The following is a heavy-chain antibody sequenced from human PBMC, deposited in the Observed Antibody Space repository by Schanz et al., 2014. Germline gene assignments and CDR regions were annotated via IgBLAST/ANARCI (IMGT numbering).Heavy chain of an antibody. CDR3: ARGNYGMDV. J-gene: IGHJ6*02. CDR2: INGGGETT. CDR1: GFTFSRYW. Sequence: EVQLVESGGGLVQPGGSLRLCCVASGFTFSRYWMTWVRQAPGKGLEWVSYINGGGETTYYADSVRGRFTISRDNAKNSLFLQMNSLRAEDTAKYYCARGNYGMDVWGQGTTVTVSS. V-gene: IGHV3-48*04.